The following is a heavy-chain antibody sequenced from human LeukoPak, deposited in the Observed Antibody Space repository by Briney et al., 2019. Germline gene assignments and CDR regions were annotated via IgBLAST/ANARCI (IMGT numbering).Heavy chain of an antibody. Sequence: ASVKVSCKASGYTFTSYYMHWVRQAPGQGLEWMGIINPSGGSTSYAQKFQGRVTMTRDMSTSTVYMELSSLRSEDTCVYYCARLGSHDAFDIWGQGTMVTVSS. V-gene: IGHV1-46*01. D-gene: IGHD3-10*01. J-gene: IGHJ3*02. CDR3: ARLGSHDAFDI. CDR2: INPSGGST. CDR1: GYTFTSYY.